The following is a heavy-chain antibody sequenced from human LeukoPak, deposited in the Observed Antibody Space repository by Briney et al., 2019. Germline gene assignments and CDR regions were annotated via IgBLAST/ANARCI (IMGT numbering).Heavy chain of an antibody. CDR1: GGSISSYY. CDR3: AREGYGSGSSDHFYYAVDV. J-gene: IGHJ6*02. V-gene: IGHV4-59*01. CDR2: IYYSGTT. D-gene: IGHD3-10*01. Sequence: SETLSLTCTVSGGSISSYYWSWIRQPPGKGLQWIGYIYYSGTTNYNPSLKSRVTMSVDTSQNQFSLKLTSVTAADTAVYYCAREGYGSGSSDHFYYAVDVWGQGTTVTVSS.